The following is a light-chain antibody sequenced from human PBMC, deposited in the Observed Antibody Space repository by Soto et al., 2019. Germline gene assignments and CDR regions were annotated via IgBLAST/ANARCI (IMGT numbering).Light chain of an antibody. Sequence: QSALTQPASVSGSPGQSFTIPCTGSSSDVGAYHSVSWYQQHPGKAPKLIIFDVSNRPSGVSNRFSGSKSGNTASLTIAGLQAEDEADYYCSSFTATGTGMFGGGTKLTVL. CDR3: SSFTATGTGM. CDR1: SSDVGAYHS. V-gene: IGLV2-14*03. J-gene: IGLJ3*02. CDR2: DVS.